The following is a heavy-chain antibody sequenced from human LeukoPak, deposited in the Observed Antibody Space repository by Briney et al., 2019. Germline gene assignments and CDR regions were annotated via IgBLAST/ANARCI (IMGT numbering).Heavy chain of an antibody. V-gene: IGHV1-2*02. D-gene: IGHD3-10*01. Sequence: ASVKVSCKASGYTFTGYYMHWVRQAPGQGLEWMGWINPNSGGTNYAQKFQGRVTMTRDTSISTAYMELSRLRSDDTAVCYCARDGAARDYYGSGSYYKWVNWFDPWGQGTLVTVSS. CDR2: INPNSGGT. J-gene: IGHJ5*02. CDR1: GYTFTGYY. CDR3: ARDGAARDYYGSGSYYKWVNWFDP.